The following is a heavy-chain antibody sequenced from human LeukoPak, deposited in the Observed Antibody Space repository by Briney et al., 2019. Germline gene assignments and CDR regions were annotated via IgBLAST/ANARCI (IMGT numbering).Heavy chain of an antibody. Sequence: ASVKVSCKASGYTFTSYGINWVRQATGQGLEWMGWMNPNSGNTGYAQKFQGRVTMTRNTSMSTAYMELSSLRSEDTAVYYCARERGEYYFDYWGQGTLVTVSS. CDR1: GYTFTSYG. CDR2: MNPNSGNT. V-gene: IGHV1-8*01. CDR3: ARERGEYYFDY. J-gene: IGHJ4*02. D-gene: IGHD3-10*01.